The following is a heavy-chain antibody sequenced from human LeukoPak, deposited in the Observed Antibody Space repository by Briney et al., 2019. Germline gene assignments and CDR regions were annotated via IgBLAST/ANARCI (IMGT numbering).Heavy chain of an antibody. CDR3: ASRKLGNDY. D-gene: IGHD7-27*01. J-gene: IGHJ4*02. CDR1: GYSISSGYY. CDR2: IYYSGST. Sequence: SETLSLTCTVSGYSISSGYYCGWIRQPPGKGLEWIGSIYYSGSTYYNPSLKSRVTISVDTSKNQFSLNLSSVTAADTAVYYCASRKLGNDYWGQGTLVTVSS. V-gene: IGHV4-38-2*02.